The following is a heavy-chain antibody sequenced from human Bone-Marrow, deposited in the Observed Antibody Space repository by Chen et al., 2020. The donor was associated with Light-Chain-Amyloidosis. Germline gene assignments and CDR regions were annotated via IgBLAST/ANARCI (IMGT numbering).Heavy chain of an antibody. V-gene: IGHV3-53*01. Sequence: EVQLVESGGGLIQPGGSLRLSCAASGFTVSSNYMSWVRQAPGKWLEWVSVIHSGGSTYYADSVKGRFTISRDNSKNTLYLQMNSLRAEDTAVYYCARPDTAMVTGYYYYGMDVWGQGTTVTVSS. D-gene: IGHD5-18*01. CDR3: ARPDTAMVTGYYYYGMDV. CDR1: GFTVSSNY. CDR2: IHSGGST. J-gene: IGHJ6*02.